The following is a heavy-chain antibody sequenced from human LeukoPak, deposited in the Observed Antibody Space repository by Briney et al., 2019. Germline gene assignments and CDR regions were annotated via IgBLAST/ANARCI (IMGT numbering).Heavy chain of an antibody. D-gene: IGHD1-7*01. V-gene: IGHV1-18*01. CDR1: GYTFTSYG. CDR2: ISAYNGNT. CDR3: AREPGGRAKYNWNYGEGNWFDP. Sequence: GASVKVSCKASGYTFTSYGISWVRQAPGQGLEWMGWISAYNGNTNYAQKLQGRVTMTTDTSTSTAYMELRSLRSDDTAVYYCAREPGGRAKYNWNYGEGNWFDPWGQGTLVTVSS. J-gene: IGHJ5*02.